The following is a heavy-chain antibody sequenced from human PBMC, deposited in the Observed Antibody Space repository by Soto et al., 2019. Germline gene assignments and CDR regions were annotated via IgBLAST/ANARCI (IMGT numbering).Heavy chain of an antibody. J-gene: IGHJ4*02. CDR3: AKRGAVGAVNTDHFDY. V-gene: IGHV3-23*01. D-gene: IGHD5-18*01. Sequence: GGSLRLSCAASGFTFSIFPMSWVRQAPGKGLEWVSAISGGGSTTLYADSVKGRFTISRDNSKNTLALQMNSLTGDDTAVYYCAKRGAVGAVNTDHFDYWGQGILVTVSS. CDR2: ISGGGSTT. CDR1: GFTFSIFP.